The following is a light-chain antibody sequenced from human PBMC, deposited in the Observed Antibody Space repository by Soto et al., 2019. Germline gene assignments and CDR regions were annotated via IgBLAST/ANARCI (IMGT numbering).Light chain of an antibody. CDR2: EVS. V-gene: IGLV2-14*01. J-gene: IGLJ1*01. CDR1: SSDIGRYTY. CDR3: KSYDISMNNYV. Sequence: QSVLTQPASVSGSPGQSITISCTGTSSDIGRYTYVSWYQQHPGKAPKLIIFEVSNRPSGVSSRFSGSKSGNSASLIISGLQAEDEADYYCKSYDISMNNYVLGTGTKVTVL.